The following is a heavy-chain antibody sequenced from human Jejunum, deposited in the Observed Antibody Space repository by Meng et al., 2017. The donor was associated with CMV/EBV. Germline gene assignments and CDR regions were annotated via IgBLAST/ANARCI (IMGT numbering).Heavy chain of an antibody. Sequence: AASGFSFGVYSMNGVRQAPGTGLEWLSYIDSFSSTMYYTDSITGRFTISRDNAKNSLYLQMNSLSAEDTAVYYCARDSIASALDYWGQGVLVTVSS. CDR3: ARDSIASALDY. CDR1: GFSFGVYS. CDR2: IDSFSSTM. D-gene: IGHD6-13*01. J-gene: IGHJ4*02. V-gene: IGHV3-48*01.